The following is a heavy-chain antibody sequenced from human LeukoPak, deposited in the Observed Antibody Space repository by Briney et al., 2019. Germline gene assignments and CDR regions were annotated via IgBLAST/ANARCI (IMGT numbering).Heavy chain of an antibody. CDR1: GFPFSDYY. J-gene: IGHJ4*02. D-gene: IGHD3-22*01. CDR3: ARAPPYDSSGLLDY. Sequence: GGSLRLSCAASGFPFSDYYMGWIRQAPGKGLEWVSYISGSAETIYYADSVKGRFTISRDNTKNSLFLQMNTLKADDTAVYYCARAPPYDSSGLLDYWGQGTLVTVSS. V-gene: IGHV3-11*01. CDR2: ISGSAETI.